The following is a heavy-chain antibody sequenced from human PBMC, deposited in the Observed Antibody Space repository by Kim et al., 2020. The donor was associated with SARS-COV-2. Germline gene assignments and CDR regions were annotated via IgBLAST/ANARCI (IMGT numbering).Heavy chain of an antibody. J-gene: IGHJ4*02. V-gene: IGHV4-39*01. Sequence: SETLSLTCIVSGDSIGTSGYYWGWIRQSPGKGLEWIGSIYYNGNTYYNPSLKSRVTISVGTSKNQFSLNLSSVTAADMAVYYCVRLNSGAAALLFDYWGQGTLVTVSS. CDR3: VRLNSGAAALLFDY. CDR1: GDSIGTSGYY. CDR2: IYYNGNT. D-gene: IGHD6-13*01.